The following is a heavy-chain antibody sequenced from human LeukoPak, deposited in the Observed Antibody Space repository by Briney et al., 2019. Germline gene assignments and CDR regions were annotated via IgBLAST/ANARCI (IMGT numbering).Heavy chain of an antibody. D-gene: IGHD3-10*01. CDR2: INPNSGGT. CDR1: GYTFTGYY. CDR3: AGALWFGELSFNY. J-gene: IGHJ4*02. Sequence: ASVKVSCKASGYTFTGYYIHWVRQAPGQGLEWMGWINPNSGGTNYAQKFQGRVTMTRDTSISTAYMELSRLRSDDTAVYYCAGALWFGELSFNYWGQGTLVTVSS. V-gene: IGHV1-2*02.